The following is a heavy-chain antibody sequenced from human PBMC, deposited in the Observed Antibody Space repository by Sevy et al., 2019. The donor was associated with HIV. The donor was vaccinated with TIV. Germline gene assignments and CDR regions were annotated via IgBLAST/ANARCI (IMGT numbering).Heavy chain of an antibody. D-gene: IGHD2-2*01. CDR2: IRSSSSTI. CDR1: GFTFSSYS. V-gene: IGHV3-48*02. Sequence: GGSLRLSCAASGFTFSSYSMNWVRQAPGKALEWVSYIRSSSSTIYYADSVKGRFTISRDNAKNSLYLQMNSLRDEDTAVYYCARDGDIVVVPAATNGMDVWGQGTTVTVSS. J-gene: IGHJ6*02. CDR3: ARDGDIVVVPAATNGMDV.